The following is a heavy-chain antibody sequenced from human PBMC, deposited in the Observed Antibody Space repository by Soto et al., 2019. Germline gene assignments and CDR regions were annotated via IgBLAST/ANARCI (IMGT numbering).Heavy chain of an antibody. J-gene: IGHJ4*02. D-gene: IGHD5-18*01. CDR3: ARDIRGYSRAFDY. CDR1: GDSVGSASYY. V-gene: IGHV4-61*01. Sequence: QVQLQESGPGLLKPSETLSLTCTVSGDSVGSASYYWTWIRQPPVEGLEWIGYISATGSTNFNPSLKSRLTISVDTSKNQFSLKLSSVTAADTAVYYCARDIRGYSRAFDYWGQGTLVTVSS. CDR2: ISATGST.